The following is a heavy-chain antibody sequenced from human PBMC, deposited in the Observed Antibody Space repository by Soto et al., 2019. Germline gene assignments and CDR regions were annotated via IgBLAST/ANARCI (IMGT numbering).Heavy chain of an antibody. D-gene: IGHD2-21*01. CDR2: IKEDGSEK. J-gene: IGHJ4*02. CDR1: GLSFSSFW. CDR3: ANLVRFANLWHY. Sequence: PGGSLRLSCAAPGLSFSSFWMSWVRQAPGKGLEWVANIKEDGSEKYYVDSVKGRFTISRDNAKNSLYLQMNSLRAEDTAVYFCANLVRFANLWHYWGQGTLVTVSS. V-gene: IGHV3-7*01.